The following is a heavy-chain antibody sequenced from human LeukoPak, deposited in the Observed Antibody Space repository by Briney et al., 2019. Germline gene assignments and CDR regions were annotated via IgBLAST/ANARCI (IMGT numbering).Heavy chain of an antibody. CDR2: LYSDGTT. V-gene: IGHV3-53*01. D-gene: IGHD6-19*01. CDR1: GFILSSHF. J-gene: IGHJ2*01. CDR3: GKAVADWYFDL. Sequence: GGSLRLSCEASGFILSSHFMSWVRQPPGKGPEWVSVLYSDGTTFYSDSVKGRFTISRDNSKNTLYLQMNTLRDEDTGVYYCGKAVADWYFDLWGRGTLVTVSS.